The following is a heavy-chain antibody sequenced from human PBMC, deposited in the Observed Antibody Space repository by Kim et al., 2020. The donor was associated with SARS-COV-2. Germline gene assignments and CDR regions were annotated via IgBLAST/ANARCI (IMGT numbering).Heavy chain of an antibody. CDR1: GGSISSGGYY. CDR2: IYYSGST. D-gene: IGHD3-16*02. V-gene: IGHV4-31*03. CDR3: ARAPRGGVITFGGVISGGFDY. Sequence: SETLSLTCTVSGGSISSGGYYWSWILQHPGKGLEWIGYIYYSGSTYYNPSLKSRVTISVDTSKNQFSLKLSTVTAADTAVYYFARAPRGGVITFGGVISGGFDYWGQGTLVTVSS. J-gene: IGHJ4*02.